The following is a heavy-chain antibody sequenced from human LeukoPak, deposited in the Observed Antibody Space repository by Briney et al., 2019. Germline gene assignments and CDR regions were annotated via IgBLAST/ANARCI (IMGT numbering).Heavy chain of an antibody. V-gene: IGHV3-7*01. Sequence: GGSLRLSCAASGFTFSSYWMTWVRQAPGKGLEWVANIDQDGDEKYYVDSVKGRFTIYRDNAKNSLYLQMNSLRAEDTAVYYCARDWGSYCSSTSCYTRLTYYFDYWGQGTLVTVSS. CDR3: ARDWGSYCSSTSCYTRLTYYFDY. D-gene: IGHD2-2*02. J-gene: IGHJ4*02. CDR1: GFTFSSYW. CDR2: IDQDGDEK.